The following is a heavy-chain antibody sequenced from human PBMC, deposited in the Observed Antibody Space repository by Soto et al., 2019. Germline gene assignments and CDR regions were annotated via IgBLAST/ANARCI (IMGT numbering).Heavy chain of an antibody. CDR2: IFSNDEK. J-gene: IGHJ6*02. V-gene: IGHV2-26*01. D-gene: IGHD3-3*01. CDR1: GFSLSNARMG. Sequence: SGPTLVNPTETLTLTCTVSGFSLSNARMGVSWIRQPPGKALEWLAHIFSNDEKSYSTSLKSRLTISKDTSKSQVVLTMTNMDPVDTATYYCARTRLEWLPSYYYGMDVWDQGTTVTVSS. CDR3: ARTRLEWLPSYYYGMDV.